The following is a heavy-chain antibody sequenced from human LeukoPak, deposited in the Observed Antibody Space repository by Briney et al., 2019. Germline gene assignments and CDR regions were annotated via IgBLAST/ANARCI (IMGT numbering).Heavy chain of an antibody. CDR2: ISGNGGTT. Sequence: GGSLRLSCEASGFTFSSYWMHWVRQAPGKGLEYVSVISGNGGTTYYANSVKGRFTISRDNSKNTLYLQMGSLRAEEMAMYYCARDLNRDYEYWGQGTLVTVSS. V-gene: IGHV3-64*01. J-gene: IGHJ4*02. CDR3: ARDLNRDYEY. CDR1: GFTFSSYW. D-gene: IGHD1-14*01.